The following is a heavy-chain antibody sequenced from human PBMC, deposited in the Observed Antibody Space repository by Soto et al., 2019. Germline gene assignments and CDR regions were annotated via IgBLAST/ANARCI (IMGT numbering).Heavy chain of an antibody. Sequence: ASVKVSCKASGYTFTGYYMHWVRQAPGQGLEWMGRINPNSGGTNYAQKFQGRVTMTRDTSISAAYMELSRLRSDDTAVYYCARQRGYSYGLAPLSYYYYYYGMDVWGQGTTVTVSS. CDR3: ARQRGYSYGLAPLSYYYYYYGMDV. V-gene: IGHV1-2*06. CDR1: GYTFTGYY. D-gene: IGHD5-18*01. CDR2: INPNSGGT. J-gene: IGHJ6*02.